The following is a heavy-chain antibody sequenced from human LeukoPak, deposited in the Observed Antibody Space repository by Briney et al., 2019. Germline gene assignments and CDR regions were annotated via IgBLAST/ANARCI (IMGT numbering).Heavy chain of an antibody. V-gene: IGHV4-59*01. J-gene: IGHJ4*02. CDR3: ARSDTHHIHSSSWHFDY. D-gene: IGHD6-13*01. CDR1: GGSIGTNY. Sequence: PSETLPLTCSVSGGSIGTNYWSWIRQVPGKGLEWIGYSSYSGSSNYNPSLKSRVTISVDTSKTQFSLYLNSVTAADTAVYYCARSDTHHIHSSSWHFDYWGQGTLVTVSS. CDR2: SSYSGSS.